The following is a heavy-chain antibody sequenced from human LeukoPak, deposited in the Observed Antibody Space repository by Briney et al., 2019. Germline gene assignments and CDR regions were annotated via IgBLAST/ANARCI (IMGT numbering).Heavy chain of an antibody. Sequence: SETLSLTCTVSGDSISSTRYYWSWIRQPPGKGLEWIGYIYYSGSTNYNPSLKSRVTISVDTSKNQFSLKLSSVTAADTAVYYCARTNSYDFWSGYYFDYWGQGTLVTVSS. CDR3: ARTNSYDFWSGYYFDY. D-gene: IGHD3-3*01. CDR1: GDSISSTRYY. V-gene: IGHV4-61*05. CDR2: IYYSGST. J-gene: IGHJ4*02.